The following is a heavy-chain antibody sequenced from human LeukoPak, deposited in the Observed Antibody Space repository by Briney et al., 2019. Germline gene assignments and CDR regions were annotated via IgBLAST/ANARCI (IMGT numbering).Heavy chain of an antibody. CDR1: GYTFTTYA. CDR3: ARSFSGAFDI. CDR2: INAGNGNT. V-gene: IGHV1-3*01. D-gene: IGHD3-16*02. J-gene: IGHJ3*02. Sequence: GASVKVSCTASGYTFTTYAMHWVRQAPGQRLEWMGWINAGNGNTKYSQKFQGRVTITRDTSASTAYMELSSLKSEDTAIYYCARSFSGAFDIWGQGTMVTVSS.